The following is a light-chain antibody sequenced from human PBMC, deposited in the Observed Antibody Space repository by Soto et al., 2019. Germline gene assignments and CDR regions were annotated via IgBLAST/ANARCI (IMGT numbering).Light chain of an antibody. CDR3: HQANTFPLT. CDR1: QGISST. CDR2: AAS. V-gene: IGKV1-12*01. J-gene: IGKJ4*01. Sequence: DSQMTQSPSSVSASVGDRVTIPCRATQGISSTLAWYQQKPRKAPKLLIYAASSLESGVPSRFSGSGSGTDFTLTISSLQPEDFATYYCHQANTFPLTFGGGTKVEIK.